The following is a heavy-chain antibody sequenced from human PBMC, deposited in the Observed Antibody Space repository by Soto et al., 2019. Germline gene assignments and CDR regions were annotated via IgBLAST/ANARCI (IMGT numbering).Heavy chain of an antibody. CDR1: GGTFSSYA. D-gene: IGHD6-19*01. CDR2: IIPIFGTA. Sequence: QVQLVQSGAEVKKPGSSVKVSCKASGGTFSSYAINWVRQAPGQGLEWMGGIIPIFGTANYAQKFQGRVTITEDDSTITAYMELSSLRSEDTAVYYCAKEASENRGWYVYWGQGTLVTVSS. V-gene: IGHV1-69*01. J-gene: IGHJ4*02. CDR3: AKEASENRGWYVY.